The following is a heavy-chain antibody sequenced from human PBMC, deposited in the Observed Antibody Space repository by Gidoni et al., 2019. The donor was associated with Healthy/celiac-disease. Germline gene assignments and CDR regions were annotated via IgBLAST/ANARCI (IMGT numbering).Heavy chain of an antibody. V-gene: IGHV3-23*01. CDR3: AKVHVDIVAIFQD. J-gene: IGHJ4*02. CDR2: ISGSGGST. CDR1: GFPFGRYA. D-gene: IGHD5-12*01. Sequence: EVQLLESGGGLVQPGGSLRLSCAASGFPFGRYAMSWVRLAPGKGLEWVSAISGSGGSTDYADSVKGRFTISRDNSKNTLYLQMNSLRAEDTAVYYCAKVHVDIVAIFQDWGQGTLVTVSS.